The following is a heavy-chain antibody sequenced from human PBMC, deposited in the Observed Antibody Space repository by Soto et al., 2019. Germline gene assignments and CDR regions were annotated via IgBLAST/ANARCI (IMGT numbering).Heavy chain of an antibody. V-gene: IGHV1-18*01. CDR1: GYTFTSYG. Sequence: QVQLVQSGDEVKKPGASVKVSCKASGYTFTSYGISWVRQAPGQGLEWMGWISAYNGNTNYAQKLRGRVTMTTDTSTSTAYVELRSLSSDDTAVYYCARDWKQQPSTVWGHGTLVTVSS. J-gene: IGHJ4*01. CDR2: ISAYNGNT. D-gene: IGHD6-13*01. CDR3: ARDWKQQPSTV.